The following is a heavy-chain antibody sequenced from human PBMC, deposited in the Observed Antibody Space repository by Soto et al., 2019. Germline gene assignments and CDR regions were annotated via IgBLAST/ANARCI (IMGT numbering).Heavy chain of an antibody. CDR2: IYPGDSDT. Sequence: GESLKISCKGSGYSFTSYWIGWVRQMPGKGLEWMGIIYPGDSDTRYSPSFQGQVTISADKSISTAYPQWSSLKASDTAMYYCARPYYGSGSPDAFDIWGQGTMVTVSS. CDR1: GYSFTSYW. V-gene: IGHV5-51*01. J-gene: IGHJ3*02. CDR3: ARPYYGSGSPDAFDI. D-gene: IGHD3-10*01.